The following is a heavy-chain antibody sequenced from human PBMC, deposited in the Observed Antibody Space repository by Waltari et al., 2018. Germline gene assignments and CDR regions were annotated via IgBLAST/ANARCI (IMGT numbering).Heavy chain of an antibody. Sequence: QVQLVESGGGVVQPGRSLRLSCAASGFTFSSYGMLWVRQAPGEGVEWGSVISYDGSNKYYADSVKGRFTISRDNSKNTLYLQMNSLRAEDTAVYYCAKDSGRGNAFDIWGQGTMVTVSS. CDR2: ISYDGSNK. J-gene: IGHJ3*02. V-gene: IGHV3-30*18. CDR1: GFTFSSYG. CDR3: AKDSGRGNAFDI. D-gene: IGHD3-10*01.